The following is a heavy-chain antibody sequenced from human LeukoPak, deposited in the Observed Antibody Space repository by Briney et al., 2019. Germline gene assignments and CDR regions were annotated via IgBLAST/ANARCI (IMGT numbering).Heavy chain of an antibody. Sequence: SETLSLTCTVSGDSIRSYYWSWIRQPPGKGLEWIGYIYYTGSTSYTPSLKSRVIISVDASKNQISLKLRSVTAADTAVYYCAGGESYQDSSGYYPEVHFDFWGQGTLVTVSS. CDR2: IYYTGST. CDR1: GDSIRSYY. V-gene: IGHV4-59*01. J-gene: IGHJ4*02. D-gene: IGHD3-22*01. CDR3: AGGESYQDSSGYYPEVHFDF.